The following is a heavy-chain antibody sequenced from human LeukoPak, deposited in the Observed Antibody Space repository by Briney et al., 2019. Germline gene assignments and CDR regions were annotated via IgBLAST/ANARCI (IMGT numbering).Heavy chain of an antibody. V-gene: IGHV1-69*13. J-gene: IGHJ4*02. CDR2: IIPIFGTA. Sequence: SVKVSCKASGGTFSSYAISWVRQAPGQGLEWMGGIIPIFGTANYAQKFQGRVTITADESTSTAYMELSSLRSEDTAVYYCVFGYYDSSGGYFDYWGQGTLVTVSS. CDR1: GGTFSSYA. CDR3: VFGYYDSSGGYFDY. D-gene: IGHD3-22*01.